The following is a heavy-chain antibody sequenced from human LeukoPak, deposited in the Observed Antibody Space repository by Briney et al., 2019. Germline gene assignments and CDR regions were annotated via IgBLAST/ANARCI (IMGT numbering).Heavy chain of an antibody. CDR3: ASGTYYDFWSGYRLDY. D-gene: IGHD3-3*01. CDR2: IIPILGIA. V-gene: IGHV1-69*02. CDR1: GGTFSSYT. Sequence: SVKVSCKASGGTFSSYTISWVRQAPGQGLEWMGRIIPILGIANYAQKFQGRVTITADKSTSTAYMELSSLRSEDTAVYYCASGTYYDFWSGYRLDYWGQGTQVTVSS. J-gene: IGHJ4*02.